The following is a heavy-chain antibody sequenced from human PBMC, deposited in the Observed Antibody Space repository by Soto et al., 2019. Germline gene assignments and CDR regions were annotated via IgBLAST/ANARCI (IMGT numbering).Heavy chain of an antibody. CDR3: ARVNSSGWEYYFDY. D-gene: IGHD6-19*01. CDR2: IYSGGST. V-gene: IGHV3-53*01. J-gene: IGHJ4*02. Sequence: PGGSLRLSCAASGFTVSSNYMSWVRQAPGKGLEWVSVIYSGGSTYYADSVKGRFTISRDNSKNTLYLQMNSLRAEDTAVYYCARVNSSGWEYYFDYWGQGTLVTVSS. CDR1: GFTVSSNY.